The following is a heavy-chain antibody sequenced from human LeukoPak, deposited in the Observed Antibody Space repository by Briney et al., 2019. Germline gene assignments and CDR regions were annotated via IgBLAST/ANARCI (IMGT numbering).Heavy chain of an antibody. Sequence: ASVKVSCKVSGYTLTELSMHWVRQAPGKGLEWMGGFDPEDGETIYAQKFQGRVTMTEDTSTDTAYMELSSLRSEDTAVYYCARDLMGDYGDWNFDYWGQGTLVTVSS. J-gene: IGHJ4*02. D-gene: IGHD4-17*01. V-gene: IGHV1-24*01. CDR1: GYTLTELS. CDR2: FDPEDGET. CDR3: ARDLMGDYGDWNFDY.